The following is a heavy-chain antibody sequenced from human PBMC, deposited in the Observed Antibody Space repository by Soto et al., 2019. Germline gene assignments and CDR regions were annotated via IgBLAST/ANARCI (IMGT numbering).Heavy chain of an antibody. D-gene: IGHD3-3*01. V-gene: IGHV3-13*01. J-gene: IGHJ5*02. Sequence: EVQLLESGGGLVQPGGSLRLSCAASGFTFSSYDMHWVRQATGKGLEWVSAIGTAGDTYYPGSVKGRFTISRENAKNSLYLQMNSLRAGDTAVYYCARGAYSTYYDFWTFDPWGQGTLVTVSS. CDR1: GFTFSSYD. CDR2: IGTAGDT. CDR3: ARGAYSTYYDFWTFDP.